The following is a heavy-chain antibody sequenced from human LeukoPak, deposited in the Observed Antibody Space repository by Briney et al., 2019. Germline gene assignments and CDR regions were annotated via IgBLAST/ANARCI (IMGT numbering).Heavy chain of an antibody. V-gene: IGHV1-2*02. CDR3: ARALTKTSTLDI. D-gene: IGHD1/OR15-1a*01. CDR2: INPNSGGT. J-gene: IGHJ3*02. Sequence: GASVKVSCKASGYTFTGYYMHWVRQAPGQGHEWMGWINPNSGGTNYAQKFQGRVTMTRDTSISTAYMELSRLRSDDTAVYYCARALTKTSTLDIWGQGTMVTVSS. CDR1: GYTFTGYY.